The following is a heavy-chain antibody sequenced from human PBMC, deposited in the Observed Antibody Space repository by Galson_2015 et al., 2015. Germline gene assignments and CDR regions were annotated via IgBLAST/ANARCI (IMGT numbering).Heavy chain of an antibody. D-gene: IGHD2-21*02. V-gene: IGHV1-69*02. CDR3: ARAGSEYCGGDCSFDY. CDR2: IIPILGIA. CDR1: GGTFSSYT. J-gene: IGHJ4*02. Sequence: SEKVACKASGGTFSSYTISWVRQAPGQGLEWMGRIIPILGIANYAQKFQGRVTITADKSTSTAYMELSSLRSEDTAVYYCARAGSEYCGGDCSFDYWGQGTLVTASS.